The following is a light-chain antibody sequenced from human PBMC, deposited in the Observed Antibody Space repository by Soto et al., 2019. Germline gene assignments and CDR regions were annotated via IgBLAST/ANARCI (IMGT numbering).Light chain of an antibody. Sequence: QSALTQPASVSGSPGQSITISCTGTSSDVGGYNYVSWYQLHPGKAPKLMIYEVSNRPSGVSNRFSGSKSGNTASLTISGLQAEDEADYYCSSYTSSSTVAVFGTGTKVTVL. CDR3: SSYTSSSTVAV. V-gene: IGLV2-14*01. CDR2: EVS. CDR1: SSDVGGYNY. J-gene: IGLJ1*01.